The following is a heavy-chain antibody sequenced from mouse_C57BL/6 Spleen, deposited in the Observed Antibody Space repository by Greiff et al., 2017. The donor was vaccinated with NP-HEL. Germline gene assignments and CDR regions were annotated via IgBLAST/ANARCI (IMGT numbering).Heavy chain of an antibody. D-gene: IGHD2-1*01. Sequence: QVQLQQPGAELVKPGASVKLSCKASGYTFTSYWMHWVKQRPGQGLEWIGMIHPNSGSTNYNEKFKSKATLTVDKSSSTAYMQLSSLTSEDSAVYYCARWGGNYEGFAYWGQGTLVTVSA. CDR2: IHPNSGST. J-gene: IGHJ3*01. CDR1: GYTFTSYW. V-gene: IGHV1-64*01. CDR3: ARWGGNYEGFAY.